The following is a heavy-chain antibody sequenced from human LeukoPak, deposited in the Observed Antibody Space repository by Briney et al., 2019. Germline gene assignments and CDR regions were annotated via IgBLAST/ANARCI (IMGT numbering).Heavy chain of an antibody. CDR3: ARYDYGDYYLDY. CDR1: GGSISSGGYY. CDR2: IYYSGST. J-gene: IGHJ4*02. D-gene: IGHD4-17*01. V-gene: IGHV4-31*03. Sequence: SETLSLTCTVSGGSISSGGYYWSWIRQHPGKGLEWIGYIYYSGSTYYNPSLKSRVTISVDTSKNQFSLKLSSVTAADTAVYYCARYDYGDYYLDYWGQGTLVTVSS.